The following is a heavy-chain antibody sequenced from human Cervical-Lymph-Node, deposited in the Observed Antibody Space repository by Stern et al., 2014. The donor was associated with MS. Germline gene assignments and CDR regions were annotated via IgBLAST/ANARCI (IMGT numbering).Heavy chain of an antibody. J-gene: IGHJ4*02. CDR3: ARGWSYDILTGYSY. CDR1: GDTFSNYA. Sequence: QVHLVQSGAEVKKPGSSVKVSCKASGDTFSNYAISWVRQAPGQGLEWMGGIIPIFGRPNYAPKFQASVPIPAAESPSTAYMDRSSLRSEDTAVYYGARGWSYDILTGYSYWGQGTLVTVSS. V-gene: IGHV1-69*01. CDR2: IIPIFGRP. D-gene: IGHD3-9*01.